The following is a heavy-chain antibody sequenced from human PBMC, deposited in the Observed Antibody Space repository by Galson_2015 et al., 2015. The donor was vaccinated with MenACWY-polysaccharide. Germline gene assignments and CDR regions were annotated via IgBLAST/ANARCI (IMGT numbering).Heavy chain of an antibody. CDR1: GFAFSSHS. Sequence: SLRLSCAASGFAFSSHSMSWVRQAPEKGLEWVATIKHDGSVRYYVDSLKGRFTISRDNAKNSLYLQMNSPGTEDTAIYYCARDIMDVWGKGTTVTVSS. J-gene: IGHJ6*01. CDR2: IKHDGSVR. CDR3: ARDIMDV. V-gene: IGHV3-7*01.